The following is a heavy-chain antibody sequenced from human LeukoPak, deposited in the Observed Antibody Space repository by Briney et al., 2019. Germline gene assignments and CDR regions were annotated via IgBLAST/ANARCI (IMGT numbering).Heavy chain of an antibody. V-gene: IGHV3-48*01. J-gene: IGHJ2*01. CDR1: GFTFSTYS. Sequence: GGSLRLSCAASGFTFSTYSMNWVRQAPGKGLEGVSYISSSSSTIYSADSVKGRFTISRDNAKNSLYLQMNSLRAGDTAVYYCARTVARSWYFDLWGRGTLVTVSS. CDR2: ISSSSSTI. D-gene: IGHD2-15*01. CDR3: ARTVARSWYFDL.